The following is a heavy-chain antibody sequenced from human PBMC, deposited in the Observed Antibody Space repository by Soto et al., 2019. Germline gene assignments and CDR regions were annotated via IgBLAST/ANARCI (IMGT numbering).Heavy chain of an antibody. D-gene: IGHD3-3*01. CDR3: AKMGAGVPPRAGALRFLEWLRYYYYGMDV. CDR1: GFTFTDHY. V-gene: IGHV3-72*01. Sequence: GGSLRLSCLASGFTFTDHYMDWVRQAPGTGLEWIARTKNKPNNYTTTYAASVKGRFTISRDDSESSLYLQMNSLRAEDTAVYYCAKMGAGVPPRAGALRFLEWLRYYYYGMDVWGQGTTVTVSS. J-gene: IGHJ6*02. CDR2: TKNKPNNYTT.